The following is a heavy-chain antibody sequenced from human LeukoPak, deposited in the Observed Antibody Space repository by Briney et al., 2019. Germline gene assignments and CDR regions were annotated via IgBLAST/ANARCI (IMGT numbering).Heavy chain of an antibody. D-gene: IGHD6-13*01. V-gene: IGHV3-30*03. CDR3: ARDRGSSPLVDY. J-gene: IGHJ4*02. CDR1: GFTFSSYG. CDR2: ISYDGSNK. Sequence: GGSLRLSCAASGFTFSSYGMHWVRQAPGKGLEWVAVISYDGSNKYYADSVKGRFTISRDNSKNTLYLQMNSLRAEDTAVYYCARDRGSSPLVDYWGQGTLVTVSS.